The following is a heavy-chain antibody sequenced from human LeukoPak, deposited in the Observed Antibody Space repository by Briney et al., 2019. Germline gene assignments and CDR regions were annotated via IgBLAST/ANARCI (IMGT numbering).Heavy chain of an antibody. D-gene: IGHD3-10*01. Sequence: GASVKVSCKASGYTFTGYYMHWVRQAPGQGLEWMGWINPNSGGTNYAQKFQGRVTMTRDTSISTAYMELSRLRSDDTAVYYCARSALVRGVIIKIGLGYWGQGTLVTVSS. CDR1: GYTFTGYY. CDR2: INPNSGGT. CDR3: ARSALVRGVIIKIGLGY. J-gene: IGHJ4*02. V-gene: IGHV1-2*02.